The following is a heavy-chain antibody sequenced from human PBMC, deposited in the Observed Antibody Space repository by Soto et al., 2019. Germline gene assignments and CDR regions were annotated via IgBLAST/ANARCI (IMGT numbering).Heavy chain of an antibody. J-gene: IGHJ4*02. CDR2: ISPNNGNT. D-gene: IGHD5-12*01. V-gene: IGHV1-18*03. CDR1: GYTFTTYG. CDR3: AREGLTGYAEF. Sequence: QVELMQSGAEVKKPGASVKVSCKTSGYTFTTYGISWVRQAPGQGLEWMGWISPNNGNTDYAQNFQGRVTLTTDTSTTTAYMEVRSLRSDDMAVYYCAREGLTGYAEFWGQGTLVSVSS.